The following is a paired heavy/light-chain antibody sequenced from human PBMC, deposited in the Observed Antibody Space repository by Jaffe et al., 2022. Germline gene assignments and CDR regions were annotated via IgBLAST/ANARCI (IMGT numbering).Heavy chain of an antibody. CDR3: ARSMYGGNYGTLDY. D-gene: IGHD4-4*01. CDR1: GDSISSGYY. CDR2: IFHSGTT. J-gene: IGHJ4*02. V-gene: IGHV4-38-2*01. Sequence: QVQLQESGPGLVKPSETLSLTCAVSGDSISSGYYWGWIRQPPGKGLEWIGSIFHSGTTHCNPSLESRVTISIDTSKNQFSLKLSSVTAADTAMYYCARSMYGGNYGTLDYWGQGTLVTVSS.
Light chain of an antibody. V-gene: IGKV2-30*02. CDR3: MQGTHWPPYT. Sequence: DVVMTQSPLSLPVTLGQPASISCRSSQSLVHSDGNTYLNWFQQRPGQSPRRLIYKVSNRDSGVPDRFSGSGSGTDFTLRISRVEAEDIAVYYCMQGTHWPPYTFGQGTKLEIK. CDR1: QSLVHSDGNTY. J-gene: IGKJ2*01. CDR2: KVS.